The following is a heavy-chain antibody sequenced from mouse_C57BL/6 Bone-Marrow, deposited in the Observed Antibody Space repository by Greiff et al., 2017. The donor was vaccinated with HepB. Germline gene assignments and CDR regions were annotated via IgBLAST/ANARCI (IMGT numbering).Heavy chain of an antibody. J-gene: IGHJ1*03. CDR1: GYTFTSYW. CDR3: AISSLITTVVATDWYFDV. V-gene: IGHV1-55*01. D-gene: IGHD1-1*01. Sequence: QVQLQQPGAELVKPGASVKMSCKASGYTFTSYWITWVKQRPGQGLEWIGDIYPGSGSTNYNEKFKSKATLTVDTSSSTAYMKLSSLTSEASAVYYCAISSLITTVVATDWYFDVWGTGTTVTVSS. CDR2: IYPGSGST.